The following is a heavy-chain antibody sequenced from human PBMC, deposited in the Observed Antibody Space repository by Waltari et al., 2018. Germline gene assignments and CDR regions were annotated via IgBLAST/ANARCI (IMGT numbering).Heavy chain of an antibody. V-gene: IGHV4-34*01. CDR3: ARGRKNYYGGKTFDP. D-gene: IGHD2-15*01. CDR1: GGSFSGYY. Sequence: QVQLQQWGAGLLKPSETLSLTCAVYGGSFSGYYWSWIRQPPGKGLEWIGEINHSGSTNYNTSLKSRVTISVDTSKNQFSLKLSSVTAADTAVYYCARGRKNYYGGKTFDPWGQGTLVTVSS. J-gene: IGHJ5*02. CDR2: INHSGST.